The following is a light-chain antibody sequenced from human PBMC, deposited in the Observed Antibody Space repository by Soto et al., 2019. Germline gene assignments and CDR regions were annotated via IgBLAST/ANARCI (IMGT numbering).Light chain of an antibody. V-gene: IGKV3-20*01. J-gene: IGKJ3*01. CDR2: GAS. Sequence: VVTQSPGTLSLSLGDRATLSCRASQSVSSSFLVWYQQKPGKAPRLLIYGASKRATGVPNRFSGSGSGTDFTLTISRLEPEDIAVYYCQQYTASSLTFGPGTKVEIK. CDR1: QSVSSSF. CDR3: QQYTASSLT.